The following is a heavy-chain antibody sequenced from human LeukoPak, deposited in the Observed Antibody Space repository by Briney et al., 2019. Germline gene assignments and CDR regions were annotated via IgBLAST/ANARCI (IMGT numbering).Heavy chain of an antibody. J-gene: IGHJ3*02. D-gene: IGHD6-6*01. CDR2: IRYDGSNK. Sequence: GGSLRLSSAASGFTFSSYGMHWVRQAPGKGLEWVAFIRYDGSNKYYADSVKGRFTISRDNSKNTLYLQMNSLRAEDTAVYYCATYSSSSSAFDIWGQGTVVTVSS. V-gene: IGHV3-30*02. CDR1: GFTFSSYG. CDR3: ATYSSSSSAFDI.